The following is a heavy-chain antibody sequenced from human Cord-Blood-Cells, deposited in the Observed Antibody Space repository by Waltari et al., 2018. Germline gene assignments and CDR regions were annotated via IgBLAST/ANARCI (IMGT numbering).Heavy chain of an antibody. CDR2: IYYSGST. J-gene: IGHJ4*02. Sequence: QVQLQESGPGLVKPSQTLSLTCTVSGGSISSGGYSWSWIRQHPGKGLEWIGYIYYSGSTYYNPSLKSRVTISVDTSKNQFSLKLSSVTAADTAVYYCARDSPYSSSSSIDYWGQGTLVTVSS. V-gene: IGHV4-31*03. CDR1: GGSISSGGYS. CDR3: ARDSPYSSSSSIDY. D-gene: IGHD6-6*01.